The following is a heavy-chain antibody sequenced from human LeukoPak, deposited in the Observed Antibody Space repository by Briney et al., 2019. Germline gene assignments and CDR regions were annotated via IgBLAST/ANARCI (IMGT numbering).Heavy chain of an antibody. V-gene: IGHV3-20*04. CDR3: ARPVEGYSGSGNWYFDS. CDR1: GFNFDDYG. CDR2: SNWNGGNT. Sequence: GGSLRLSCAASGFNFDDYGMSWVRQAPGKGLEWVSGSNWNGGNTGYADSVKGRFTVSRDNARKSLFLQMNSLRAEDTAVYYCARPVEGYSGSGNWYFDSWGQGTLVTVSS. D-gene: IGHD3-10*01. J-gene: IGHJ4*02.